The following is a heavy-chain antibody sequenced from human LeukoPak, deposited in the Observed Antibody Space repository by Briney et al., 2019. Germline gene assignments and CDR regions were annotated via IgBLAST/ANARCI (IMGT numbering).Heavy chain of an antibody. CDR3: ALLAVASDFDY. Sequence: GGSLRLSCAVSGFPFGGYEMNWVRQAPGKGLQWVSNIGSSGAIRHYADSVKGRFSISRDNAENSLFLQMNSLRVEHTGIYYCALLAVASDFDYWGQGALVTVSS. CDR2: IGSSGAIR. D-gene: IGHD6-19*01. J-gene: IGHJ4*02. V-gene: IGHV3-48*03. CDR1: GFPFGGYE.